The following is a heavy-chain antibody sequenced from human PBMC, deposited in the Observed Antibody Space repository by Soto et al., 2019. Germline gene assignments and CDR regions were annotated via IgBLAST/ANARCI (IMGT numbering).Heavy chain of an antibody. CDR3: AKENFFGVGTQLDYFDY. CDR2: ITGSGRTS. CDR1: GLTFTSFA. J-gene: IGHJ4*02. D-gene: IGHD3-3*01. Sequence: GGSLRLSCTASGLTFTSFAMTWVRQAPGKGLEWVSTITGSGRTSYYADSVKGRFIISRDNSKSTLFLQMNSLRAEDTAVYYCAKENFFGVGTQLDYFDYWGQGTLVTVSS. V-gene: IGHV3-23*01.